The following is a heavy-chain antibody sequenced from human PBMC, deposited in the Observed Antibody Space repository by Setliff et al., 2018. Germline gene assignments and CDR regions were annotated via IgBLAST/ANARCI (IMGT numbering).Heavy chain of an antibody. V-gene: IGHV5-51*01. CDR3: ARALYPSSFIGHNWFDP. Sequence: PGESLKISCKGSGYSFTSYWIGWVRQMPGKGLEWMGMIYPDDSDTKYHPSFQGQVTISADKSISTACLQWSSLKASDTAMYYCARALYPSSFIGHNWFDPWGQGTLVTVSS. J-gene: IGHJ5*02. CDR2: IYPDDSDT. D-gene: IGHD2-2*01. CDR1: GYSFTSYW.